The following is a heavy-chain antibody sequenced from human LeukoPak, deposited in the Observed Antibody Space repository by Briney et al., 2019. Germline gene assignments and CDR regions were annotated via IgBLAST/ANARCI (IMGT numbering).Heavy chain of an antibody. Sequence: PGGSLGLSCAASGFTFSSYSMNWVRQAPGKGLEWVSSISSSSSYIYYADSVKGRFTISRDNAKNSLYLQMNSLRAEDTAVYYCARVKDYYDSSAQGGDYWGQGTLVTVSS. J-gene: IGHJ4*02. CDR3: ARVKDYYDSSAQGGDY. V-gene: IGHV3-21*01. CDR1: GFTFSSYS. CDR2: ISSSSSYI. D-gene: IGHD3-22*01.